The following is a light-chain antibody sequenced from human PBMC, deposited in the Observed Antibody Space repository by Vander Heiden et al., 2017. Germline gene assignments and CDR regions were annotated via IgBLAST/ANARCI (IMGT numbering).Light chain of an antibody. CDR3: SRDARSNTVV. J-gene: IGLJ3*02. Sequence: HSALTQPRSLSGAPGHSVPIPRTQTSSDVGGPNYVPWYPHHPGKASKLIMEDGSKRPSGVPDRVSAAKSGKTDFLNISGLQAEDDAYYYYSRDARSNTVVFGGGTKLTVL. CDR1: SSDVGGPNY. V-gene: IGLV2-11*01. CDR2: DGS.